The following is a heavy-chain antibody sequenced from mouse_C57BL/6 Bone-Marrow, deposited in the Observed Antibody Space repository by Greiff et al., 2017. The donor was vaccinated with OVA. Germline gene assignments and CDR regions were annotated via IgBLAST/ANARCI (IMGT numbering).Heavy chain of an antibody. CDR2: IYPRSGNT. CDR1: GYTFTSYG. J-gene: IGHJ3*01. CDR3: ARSAARFAY. V-gene: IGHV1-81*01. Sequence: VKLQESGAELARPGASVKLSCKASGYTFTSYGISWVKQRTGQGLEWIGAIYPRSGNTYYNEKFKGKATLTADKSSSTAYMELRSLTSEDSAVYFCARSAARFAYWGQGTLVTVSA.